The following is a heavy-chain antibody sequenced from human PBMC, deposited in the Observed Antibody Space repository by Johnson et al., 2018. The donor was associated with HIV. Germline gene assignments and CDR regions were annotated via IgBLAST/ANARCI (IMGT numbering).Heavy chain of an antibody. Sequence: MLLVESGGGLVQPGGSLRLSCAASGFTFSSYWMSWVRQAPGKGLEWVANIKQDGSEKYSVDSVKGRFTISRDNAKNSLYLQMNSLRAEDTAVYYCAKDLDSSSWGAFDIWGQGTMVTVSS. D-gene: IGHD6-6*01. CDR3: AKDLDSSSWGAFDI. CDR1: GFTFSSYW. J-gene: IGHJ3*02. V-gene: IGHV3-7*01. CDR2: IKQDGSEK.